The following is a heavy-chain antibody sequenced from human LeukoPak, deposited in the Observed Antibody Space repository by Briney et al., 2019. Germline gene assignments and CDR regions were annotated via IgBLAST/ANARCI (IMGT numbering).Heavy chain of an antibody. CDR3: ARFLGDNNWAQRRHFDS. J-gene: IGHJ5*01. Sequence: GESLKISCKASGYTFSDYWIGWVRQMPGKGPVCLGIIYPDDSDTRYSPSFQGQVTILADKSISTAYLQWTSLKASDTAMYYCARFLGDNNWAQRRHFDSWGQGTLVTVSS. CDR1: GYTFSDYW. CDR2: IYPDDSDT. V-gene: IGHV5-51*01. D-gene: IGHD1-20*01.